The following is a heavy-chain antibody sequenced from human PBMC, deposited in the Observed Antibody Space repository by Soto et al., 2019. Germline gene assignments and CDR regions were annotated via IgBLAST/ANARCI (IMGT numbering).Heavy chain of an antibody. D-gene: IGHD2-15*01. CDR2: VYYSGST. J-gene: IGHJ2*01. CDR3: ARLVVFVVAGTPSWYFDL. CDR1: GGSISSYY. Sequence: QVQLQESGPGLVKPSETLSLTCSVSGGSISSYYWSWIRQPPGKGLEWIGYVYYSGSTMYNPSLTSRVTISVDTSKKFFSLNLTSVTATDTAVYYCARLVVFVVAGTPSWYFDLWGRGTLVTVSS. V-gene: IGHV4-59*08.